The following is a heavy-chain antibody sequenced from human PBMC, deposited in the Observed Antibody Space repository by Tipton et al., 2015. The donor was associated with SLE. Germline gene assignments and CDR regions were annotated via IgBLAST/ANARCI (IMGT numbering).Heavy chain of an antibody. J-gene: IGHJ4*02. CDR3: VRGEAVTDY. V-gene: IGHV3-7*01. Sequence: GASVKGRFTISRDNAKNLVHLQVNSLRVEDTAIYYCVRGEAVTDYWGQGTLVTVSS. D-gene: IGHD6-19*01.